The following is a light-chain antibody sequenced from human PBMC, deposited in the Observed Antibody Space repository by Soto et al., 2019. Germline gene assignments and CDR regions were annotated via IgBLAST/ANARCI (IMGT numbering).Light chain of an antibody. V-gene: IGKV3-20*01. CDR3: QQYHDSYVT. CDR2: GAS. J-gene: IGKJ1*01. CDR1: QSVSSSY. Sequence: VLTQSPGTLSLSPGKRATLSCRASQSVSSSYLAWYQQKPGQAPRLLIYGASNRATGIPDRFSGSGSGTDFTLTITRLEPEDFAVYYCQQYHDSYVTFGQGTKVDIK.